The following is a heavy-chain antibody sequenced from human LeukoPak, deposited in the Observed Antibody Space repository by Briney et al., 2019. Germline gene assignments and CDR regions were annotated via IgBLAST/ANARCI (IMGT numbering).Heavy chain of an antibody. Sequence: GSLRLSCVVSGFTFSSYAMSWIRQPPGKGLEWIGNIYHSGSTYYNPSLKSRVTISVDTSKNQFSLNLISVTAADTAVYYCATVVVNWNYLNYWGQGTLVTVSS. CDR2: IYHSGST. CDR1: GFTFSSYA. V-gene: IGHV4-38-2*01. J-gene: IGHJ4*02. D-gene: IGHD1-7*01. CDR3: ATVVVNWNYLNY.